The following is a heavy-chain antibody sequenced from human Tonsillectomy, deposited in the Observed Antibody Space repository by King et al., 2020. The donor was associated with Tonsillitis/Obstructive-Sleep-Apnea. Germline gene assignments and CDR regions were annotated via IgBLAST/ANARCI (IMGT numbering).Heavy chain of an antibody. V-gene: IGHV3-48*02. CDR1: GFTFNFYS. CDR3: TRDIRGNYDFWSGYPGY. Sequence: VQLVESGGGLIQPGGSLRLSCAASGFTFNFYSMDWVRQAPGKGLEWVSYISGSGNTIYYTDSVKGRFTISRGNAKSSLYLQMNRLRDEDTAVYYCTRDIRGNYDFWSGYPGYWGQGTLVTVSS. CDR2: ISGSGNTI. D-gene: IGHD3-3*01. J-gene: IGHJ4*02.